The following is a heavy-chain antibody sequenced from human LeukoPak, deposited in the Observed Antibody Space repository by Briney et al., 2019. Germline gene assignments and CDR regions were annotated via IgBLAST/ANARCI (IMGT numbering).Heavy chain of an antibody. Sequence: ASVKVSCKASGYTFTTYDINWVRQATGRGLKWMGWMSPNNGHTGYAQKFQGRVTMTRDTSINTAYMELSSLTSEDTAVYYCARNPYGTGHFDPWGQGSLVTVSS. CDR2: MSPNNGHT. CDR1: GYTFTTYD. D-gene: IGHD2-8*02. V-gene: IGHV1-8*01. J-gene: IGHJ5*02. CDR3: ARNPYGTGHFDP.